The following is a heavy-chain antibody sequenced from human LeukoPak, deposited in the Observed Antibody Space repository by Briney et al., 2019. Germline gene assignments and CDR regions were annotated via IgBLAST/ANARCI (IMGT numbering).Heavy chain of an antibody. CDR3: AKLDQKSRVRITMIVVVTVDY. J-gene: IGHJ4*02. V-gene: IGHV1-69*04. CDR2: IIPILGIA. Sequence: ASVKVSCTASGGTFSSYAISWVRQAPGQGLEWMGRIIPILGIANYAQKFQGRVTITADKSTSTAYMELSSLRSEDTAVYYCAKLDQKSRVRITMIVVVTVDYWGQGTLVTVSS. D-gene: IGHD3-22*01. CDR1: GGTFSSYA.